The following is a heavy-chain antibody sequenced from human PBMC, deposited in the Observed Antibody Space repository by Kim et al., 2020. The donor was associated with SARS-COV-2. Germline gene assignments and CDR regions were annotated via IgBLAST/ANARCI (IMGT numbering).Heavy chain of an antibody. V-gene: IGHV3-33*06. Sequence: GGSLRLSCAASGFTFSSYAMHWVRQAPGKGLEWVAVIWYDGSNKFYADSVKGRLTISRDNSKNTLYLEMNSLRAEDTAVYYCANTGSAWGQGTLVTVSS. CDR2: IWYDGSNK. CDR3: ANTGSA. J-gene: IGHJ5*02. CDR1: GFTFSSYA.